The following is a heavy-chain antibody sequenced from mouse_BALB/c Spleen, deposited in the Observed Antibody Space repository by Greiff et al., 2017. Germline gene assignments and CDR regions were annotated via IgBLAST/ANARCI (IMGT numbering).Heavy chain of an antibody. CDR2: ISTYYGDA. J-gene: IGHJ2*01. D-gene: IGHD2-14*01. CDR1: GYTFTDYA. CDR3: ARDYRYLDY. Sequence: QVQLKQSGAELVRPGVSVKISCKGSGYTFTDYAMHWVKQSHAKSLEWIGVISTYYGDASYNQKFKGKATMTVDKSSSTAYMELARLTSEDSAIYYCARDYRYLDYWGQGTTLTVSS. V-gene: IGHV1S137*01.